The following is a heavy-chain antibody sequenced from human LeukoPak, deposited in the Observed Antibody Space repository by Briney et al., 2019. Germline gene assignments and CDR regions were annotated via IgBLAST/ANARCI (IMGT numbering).Heavy chain of an antibody. CDR2: ISGDATTK. CDR1: GFTFSRYA. D-gene: IGHD5-12*01. CDR3: TKKGGTSGATDYFDY. Sequence: GRSLRLSCAASGFTFSRYATHWVRQAPGKGLEWVAVISGDATTKRYADSVEGRFTISRDNSDNTLYLQMDSLRGDDTAVYYCTKKGGTSGATDYFDYWGQETLISVSS. V-gene: IGHV3-30-3*02. J-gene: IGHJ4*02.